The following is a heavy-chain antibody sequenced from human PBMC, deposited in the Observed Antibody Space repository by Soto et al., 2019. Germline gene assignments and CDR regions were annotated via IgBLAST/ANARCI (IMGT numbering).Heavy chain of an antibody. V-gene: IGHV4-39*01. Sequence: PSETLSLTCSVSGGSISSSNYYWAWIRQPPGKGLEWIGSIYYIGNTYYNPSLKSRVTMSVDTSKNQFSLKVTSVTAADTAIYYCARDDRTNGYNYDYWGQGTLVTVSS. D-gene: IGHD1-1*01. CDR2: IYYIGNT. CDR3: ARDDRTNGYNYDY. J-gene: IGHJ4*02. CDR1: GGSISSSNYY.